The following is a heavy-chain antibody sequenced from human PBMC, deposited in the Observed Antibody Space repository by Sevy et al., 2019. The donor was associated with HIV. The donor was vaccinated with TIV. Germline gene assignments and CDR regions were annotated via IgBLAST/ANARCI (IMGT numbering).Heavy chain of an antibody. D-gene: IGHD6-19*01. J-gene: IGHJ4*02. CDR3: ARVVAGIHYFDY. CDR2: IYYSGST. Sequence: SETLSLTCTVSGGSISSYYWSWIRQPPGKGLEWIGYIYYSGSTNYNPSLKSRVTISVDTSKNQFSLKLSSVTAADTAMYYCARVVAGIHYFDYWGQGTLVTVSS. CDR1: GGSISSYY. V-gene: IGHV4-59*01.